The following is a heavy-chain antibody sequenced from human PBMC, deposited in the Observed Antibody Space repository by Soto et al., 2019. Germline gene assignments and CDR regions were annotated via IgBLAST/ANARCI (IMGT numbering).Heavy chain of an antibody. CDR2: INHSGST. D-gene: IGHD2-2*01. Sequence: SETLSLTCAVYGGSFSGYYWSWIRRPPGKGLEWIGEINHSGSTNYNPSLKSRVTISVDTSKNQFSLRLSSVTAADTAVYYCARVGTSHWFDYWGQGTLVTVSS. V-gene: IGHV4-34*01. CDR1: GGSFSGYY. CDR3: ARVGTSHWFDY. J-gene: IGHJ4*02.